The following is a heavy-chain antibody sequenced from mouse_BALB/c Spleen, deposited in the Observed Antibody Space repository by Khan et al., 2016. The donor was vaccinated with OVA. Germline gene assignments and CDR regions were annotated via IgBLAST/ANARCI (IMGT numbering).Heavy chain of an antibody. J-gene: IGHJ2*01. Sequence: EVELVESGGDLVRPGGSLKLSCAASGFSFSSYSMSWVRQTPEKRLEWVATISSGGSSTYSPDSVTGRFTISRDNAKKTLYLQMSSLKSEDTDLYYFTRHRCYYGSNPYFDYWGQGTTLTVSS. CDR2: ISSGGSST. CDR1: GFSFSSYS. V-gene: IGHV5-6-4*01. D-gene: IGHD1-1*01. CDR3: TRHRCYYGSNPYFDY.